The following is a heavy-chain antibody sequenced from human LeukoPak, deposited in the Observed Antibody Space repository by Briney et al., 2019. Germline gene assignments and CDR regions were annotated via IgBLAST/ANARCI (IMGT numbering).Heavy chain of an antibody. CDR3: ARYSYENFDY. Sequence: ASVKVSCKASGYTFTNYDINWVRQATGQGLEWMGWLNPHSGNTGYAQKFQGRVTMTTDTSTSTAYMELRSLRSDDTAVYYCARYSYENFDYWGQGTLVTVSS. J-gene: IGHJ4*02. D-gene: IGHD5-18*01. CDR2: LNPHSGNT. V-gene: IGHV1-8*01. CDR1: GYTFTNYD.